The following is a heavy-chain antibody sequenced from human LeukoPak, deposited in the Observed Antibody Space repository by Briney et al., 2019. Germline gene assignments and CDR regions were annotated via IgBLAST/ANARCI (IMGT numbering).Heavy chain of an antibody. Sequence: GGSLRLSCAASGFIFDDYAMHWVRQAPGKGLEWVSGISWNSGAIGYADSVKGRFTISRDNAKNSLYPQMNSLRAEDTALYYCVKGYCSGGSCYWFDHWGQGTLVTVSS. CDR3: VKGYCSGGSCYWFDH. CDR1: GFIFDDYA. CDR2: ISWNSGAI. D-gene: IGHD2-15*01. J-gene: IGHJ5*02. V-gene: IGHV3-9*01.